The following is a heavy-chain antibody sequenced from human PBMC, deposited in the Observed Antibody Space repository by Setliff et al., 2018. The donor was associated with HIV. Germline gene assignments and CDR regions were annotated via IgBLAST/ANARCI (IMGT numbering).Heavy chain of an antibody. CDR1: GYTFTDYY. V-gene: IGHV1-2*02. Sequence: ASVKVSCKASGYTFTDYYMHWVRQAPGQGLGWMGWIKPNSGGTNYAQKFQGRVTMTRETSISTAYMDLSRLRSDDTAVYYCARDHGMWDYGGNFLLREYFHHWGQGTLVTVSS. D-gene: IGHD4-17*01. CDR3: ARDHGMWDYGGNFLLREYFHH. J-gene: IGHJ1*01. CDR2: IKPNSGGT.